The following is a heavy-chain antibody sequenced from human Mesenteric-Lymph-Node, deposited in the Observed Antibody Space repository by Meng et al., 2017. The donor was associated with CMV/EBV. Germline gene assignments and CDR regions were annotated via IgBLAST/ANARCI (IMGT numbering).Heavy chain of an antibody. CDR3: ARDLYSSSSNNYYYYYGMDV. CDR1: GFTVSSNY. D-gene: IGHD6-6*01. J-gene: IGHJ6*02. CDR2: IYSGGST. Sequence: LSLTCAASGFTVSSNYMSWVRQAPGKGLEWVSVIYSGGSTYYADSVKGRFTISRDNSKNTLYLQMNSLRAEDTAVYYCARDLYSSSSNNYYYYYGMDVWGQGTTVTVSS. V-gene: IGHV3-53*01.